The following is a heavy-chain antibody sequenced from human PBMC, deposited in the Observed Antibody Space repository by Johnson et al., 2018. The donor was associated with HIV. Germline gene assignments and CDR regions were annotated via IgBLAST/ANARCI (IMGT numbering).Heavy chain of an antibody. Sequence: VQLVESGGGVVQPGRSLRLSCAASGFTFSSYAMHWVRQAPGKGLEWVAVISYDGSNKYYADSVKGRFTISRDNSKNTLYLQMNSLRAEDTAVYYCARDTLAWGLLPPIGAFDIWGQGTMVTVSS. J-gene: IGHJ3*02. CDR1: GFTFSSYA. D-gene: IGHD1-26*01. CDR3: ARDTLAWGLLPPIGAFDI. CDR2: ISYDGSNK. V-gene: IGHV3-30*04.